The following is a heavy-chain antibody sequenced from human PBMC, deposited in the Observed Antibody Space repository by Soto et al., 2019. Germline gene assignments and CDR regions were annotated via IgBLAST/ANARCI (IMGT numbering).Heavy chain of an antibody. CDR3: VRGQYYFDY. V-gene: IGHV3-30*03. Sequence: QVQLVESGGGVVQPGRSLRLSCAASGFPFTTYGMHWVREGPGKGLEWVAVISYDGSNRYYADSVKGRFTISRDNSKNTLYLQMNDLRPEDTALYYCVRGQYYFDYRGQGTMVTVSS. D-gene: IGHD3-10*01. CDR2: ISYDGSNR. J-gene: IGHJ4*02. CDR1: GFPFTTYG.